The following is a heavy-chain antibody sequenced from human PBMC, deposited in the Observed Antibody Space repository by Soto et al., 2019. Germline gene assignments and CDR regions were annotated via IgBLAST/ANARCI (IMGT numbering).Heavy chain of an antibody. J-gene: IGHJ4*02. D-gene: IGHD6-6*01. V-gene: IGHV3-30*04. CDR3: TKSSGGSSSVGMDY. CDR2: ITRDGYNK. CDR1: GFIFKNYA. Sequence: GGSLRLSCAVSGFIFKNYALHWVRQAPGKGLEWVASITRDGYNKYYADSVKGRFTISRDNSKNTLSLQMTALRVEDSSVYYCTKSSGGSSSVGMDYWGPGTLVT.